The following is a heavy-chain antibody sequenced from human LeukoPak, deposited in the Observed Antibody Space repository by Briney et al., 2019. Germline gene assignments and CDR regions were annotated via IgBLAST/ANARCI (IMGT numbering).Heavy chain of an antibody. CDR1: GYTFTGYY. D-gene: IGHD6-6*01. V-gene: IGHV1-2*02. CDR3: ARGAYSSSPLPTGDDAFDI. J-gene: IGHJ3*02. Sequence: ASVKVSCKASGYTFTGYYMHWVGQAPGQGLEWMGWINPNSGGTNYAQKFQGRVTMTRDTSISTAYMELSRMRSDDTAVYYCARGAYSSSPLPTGDDAFDIWGQGTMVTVSS. CDR2: INPNSGGT.